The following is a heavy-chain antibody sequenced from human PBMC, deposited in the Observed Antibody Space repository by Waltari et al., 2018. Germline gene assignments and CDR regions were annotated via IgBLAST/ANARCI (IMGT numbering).Heavy chain of an antibody. CDR2: IYYSGRT. V-gene: IGHV4-39*07. CDR3: AREREGAFDI. J-gene: IGHJ3*02. D-gene: IGHD1-1*01. Sequence: QLQLQESGPGLVKPSETLSLTCTVSGGSISSSSYYWGWIRQPPGKGLEWIGSIYYSGRTYYNPSLKSRVTISVDTSKNQFSLKLSSVTAADTAVYYCAREREGAFDIWGQGTMVTVSS. CDR1: GGSISSSSYY.